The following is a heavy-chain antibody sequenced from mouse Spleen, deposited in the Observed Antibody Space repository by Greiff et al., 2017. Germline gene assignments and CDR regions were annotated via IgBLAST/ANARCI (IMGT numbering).Heavy chain of an antibody. CDR1: GYSITSGYY. D-gene: IGHD3-1*01. Sequence: ESGPGLVKPSQSLSLTCSVTGYSITSGYYWNWIRQFPGNKLEWMGYISYDGSNNYNPSLKNRISITRDTSKNQFFLKLNSVTTEDTATYYCARGGSGYVGYWGQGTTLTVSS. J-gene: IGHJ2*01. CDR3: ARGGSGYVGY. V-gene: IGHV3-6*02. CDR2: ISYDGSN.